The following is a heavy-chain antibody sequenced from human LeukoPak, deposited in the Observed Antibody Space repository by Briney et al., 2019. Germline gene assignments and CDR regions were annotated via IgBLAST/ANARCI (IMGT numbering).Heavy chain of an antibody. CDR2: IYTSGST. D-gene: IGHD3-22*01. Sequence: SETLSLTCAVYGGSFSGYYWSWIRQPAGKGLEWIGRIYTSGSTNYNPSLKSRVTMSVDTSKNQFSLKLSSVTAADTAVYYCARGSIPHYYYDSSGYYSDLPFDYWGQGTLVTVSS. J-gene: IGHJ4*02. CDR1: GGSFSGYY. V-gene: IGHV4-59*10. CDR3: ARGSIPHYYYDSSGYYSDLPFDY.